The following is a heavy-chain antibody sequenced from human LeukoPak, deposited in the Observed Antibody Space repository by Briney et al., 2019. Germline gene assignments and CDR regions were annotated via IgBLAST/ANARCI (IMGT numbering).Heavy chain of an antibody. V-gene: IGHV1-46*01. Sequence: ASVKVSCKASGYTFTSYYMHWVRQAPGRGLEWMGIINPSGGSTSYAQKFQGRVTMTRDTSTSTVYMELSSLRSEDTAVYYCARDKGGDYGGNPHFDYWGQGTLVTVSS. CDR2: INPSGGST. D-gene: IGHD4-23*01. CDR1: GYTFTSYY. CDR3: ARDKGGDYGGNPHFDY. J-gene: IGHJ4*02.